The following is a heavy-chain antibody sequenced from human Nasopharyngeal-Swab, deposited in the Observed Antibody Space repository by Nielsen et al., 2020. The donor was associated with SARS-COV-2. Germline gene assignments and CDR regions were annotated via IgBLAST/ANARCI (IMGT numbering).Heavy chain of an antibody. CDR2: IYYSGST. Sequence: WIRQPPGKGLEWIGSIYYSGSTYYNPSLKSRVTISVDTSKNQFSLKLSSVTAADTAVYYCAREGLYSSSLAYWGQGTLGTVSS. D-gene: IGHD6-6*01. CDR3: AREGLYSSSLAY. V-gene: IGHV4-39*07. J-gene: IGHJ4*02.